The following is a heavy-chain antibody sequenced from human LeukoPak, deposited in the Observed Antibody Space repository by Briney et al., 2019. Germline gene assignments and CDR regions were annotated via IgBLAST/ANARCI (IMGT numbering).Heavy chain of an antibody. V-gene: IGHV1-2*02. CDR2: INGNDGST. CDR1: GYTFDNFY. D-gene: IGHD1-14*01. CDR3: ARDGGSTYNQLDY. J-gene: IGHJ4*02. Sequence: ASVKVSCKASGYTFDNFYIHWVRQAPGQGPEWMGWINGNDGSTKYAQRFQGRVIMTRVTAISTVYMDLSGLRPDDTAIYYCARDGGSTYNQLDYWGQGTLVTVSS.